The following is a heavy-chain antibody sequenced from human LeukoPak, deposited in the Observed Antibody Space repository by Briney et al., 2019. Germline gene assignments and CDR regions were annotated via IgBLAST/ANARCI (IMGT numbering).Heavy chain of an antibody. CDR3: ARHYPPGSSGWSS. Sequence: SETLSLTCTVSGGSISSSSFYWGWIRQPPGKGLEWIGSINYSGSPYYKSSLKSRVTISVDTSKNQFSLKLTSVTAADTAVYYCARHYPPGSSGWSSWGQGTLVTVSS. V-gene: IGHV4-39*01. D-gene: IGHD6-19*01. J-gene: IGHJ4*02. CDR1: GGSISSSSFY. CDR2: INYSGSP.